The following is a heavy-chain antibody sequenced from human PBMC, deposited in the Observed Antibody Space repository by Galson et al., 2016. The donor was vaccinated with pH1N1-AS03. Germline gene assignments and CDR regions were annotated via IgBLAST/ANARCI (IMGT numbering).Heavy chain of an antibody. D-gene: IGHD3-10*02. CDR2: ISSSSSPI. CDR3: ARVSGGSRLLIFDF. V-gene: IGHV3-11*04. J-gene: IGHJ4*02. Sequence: CAASGFTFSDYDMSWIRQAPGKGLEWVSSISSSSSPIYYADSVKGRFTTSRDNAKNSVYLQRNSLGAEDTAVDYCARVSGGSRLLIFDFWGQGTLVTVSS. CDR1: GFTFSDYD.